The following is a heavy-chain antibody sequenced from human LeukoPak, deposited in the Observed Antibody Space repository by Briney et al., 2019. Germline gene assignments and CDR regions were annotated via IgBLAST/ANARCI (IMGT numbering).Heavy chain of an antibody. Sequence: GGSLRLSCAASGITVSSNYMSWVRQAPGKGLEWVSVIYSGGSTYYADSVKGRFTISRDNSKNTLYLQMNSLRAEDTAVYYCARSPPYYYDSSGSHWGQGTLVTVSS. CDR3: ARSPPYYYDSSGSH. CDR2: IYSGGST. CDR1: GITVSSNY. J-gene: IGHJ4*02. D-gene: IGHD3-22*01. V-gene: IGHV3-66*02.